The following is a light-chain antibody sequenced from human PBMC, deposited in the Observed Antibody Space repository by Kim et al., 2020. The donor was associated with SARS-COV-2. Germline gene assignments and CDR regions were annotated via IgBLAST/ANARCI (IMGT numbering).Light chain of an antibody. J-gene: IGLJ3*02. CDR3: QSADSSGTYGV. V-gene: IGLV3-25*03. Sequence: PGRTARTTCSGDALPKEYAYWYQQKPGQAPVLVIYKDSERPSGIPERFSGSSSGTTVTLTISGVQAEDEADYYCQSADSSGTYGVFGGGTQLTVL. CDR1: ALPKEY. CDR2: KDS.